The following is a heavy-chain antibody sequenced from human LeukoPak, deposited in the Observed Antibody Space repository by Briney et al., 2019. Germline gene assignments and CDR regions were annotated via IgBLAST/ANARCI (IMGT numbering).Heavy chain of an antibody. Sequence: SETLSLTCAVYGGSFSGFYWSWIRHVPGKGLEWIGEINYIGSTSYDPSLKSRVTISVDTSQNQFFLLLTSVTAADTAVYYCARVAGYLPTRWFDPWGQGTHVTVSS. D-gene: IGHD6-25*01. CDR1: GGSFSGFY. V-gene: IGHV4-34*01. CDR2: INYIGST. J-gene: IGHJ5*02. CDR3: ARVAGYLPTRWFDP.